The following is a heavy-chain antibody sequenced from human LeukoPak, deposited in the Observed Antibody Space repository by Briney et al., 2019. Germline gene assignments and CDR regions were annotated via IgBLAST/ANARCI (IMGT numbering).Heavy chain of an antibody. CDR2: ISPGASDT. V-gene: IGHV5-51*01. J-gene: IGHJ4*02. CDR1: GYSFTSYW. D-gene: IGHD6-19*01. CDR3: ARLRSGWDFDY. Sequence: GESRKISCKGSGYSFTSYWIGWVRQIPGKGLEWMGIISPGASDTRYSPSFQGQVSISADKSISTAYLQWSSVKASDTAMYYCARLRSGWDFDYWGQGSLVTVSS.